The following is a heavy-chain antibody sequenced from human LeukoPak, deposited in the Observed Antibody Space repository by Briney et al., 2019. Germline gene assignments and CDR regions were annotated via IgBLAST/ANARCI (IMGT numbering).Heavy chain of an antibody. CDR3: AKGYDSSGYYFYYFDY. V-gene: IGHV1-3*03. CDR1: GYTFNTYG. J-gene: IGHJ4*02. CDR2: INAGNGNT. D-gene: IGHD3-22*01. Sequence: ASVKVSCKASGYTFNTYGITWVRQAPGQRLEWMGWINAGNGNTKYSQEFQGRVTITRDTSASTAYMELSSLRSEDMAVYYCAKGYDSSGYYFYYFDYWGQGTLVTVSS.